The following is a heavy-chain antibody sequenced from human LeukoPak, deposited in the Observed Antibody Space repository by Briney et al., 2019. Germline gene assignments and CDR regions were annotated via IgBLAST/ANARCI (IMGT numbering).Heavy chain of an antibody. Sequence: PRASVKVSCKASGGTFSSYAISWVRQAPGQGLEWMGRIIPILGIANYAQKFQGRVTITTDESTSTAYMELSSLRSEDTAVYYCARDLGNGQYQLLSGWGQGTLVTVSS. D-gene: IGHD2-2*01. CDR1: GGTFSSYA. V-gene: IGHV1-69*04. CDR3: ARDLGNGQYQLLSG. J-gene: IGHJ4*02. CDR2: IIPILGIA.